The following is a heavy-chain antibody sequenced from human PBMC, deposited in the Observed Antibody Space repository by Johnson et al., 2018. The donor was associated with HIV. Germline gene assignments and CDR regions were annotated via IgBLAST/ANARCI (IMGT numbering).Heavy chain of an antibody. J-gene: IGHJ3*02. CDR2: ISWNSGTI. CDR3: AKERYSYGSGSGTDAFEI. CDR1: GFSFDDYG. Sequence: VQLVESGGGLVQPGRSLRLSCAASGFSFDDYGMHWVRQGPGKGLEWVSGISWNSGTIGYVDSVKGRFIISRDNAKNSLYLQMNSLRAEDTALYYCAKERYSYGSGSGTDAFEIWGQGTMLTVSS. D-gene: IGHD3-10*01. V-gene: IGHV3-9*01.